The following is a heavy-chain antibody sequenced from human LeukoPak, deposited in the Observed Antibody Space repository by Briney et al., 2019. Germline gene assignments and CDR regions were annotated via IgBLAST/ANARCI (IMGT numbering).Heavy chain of an antibody. V-gene: IGHV4-59*01. CDR1: GGSISSYY. J-gene: IGHJ3*02. CDR3: ARDYAFDI. CDR2: IYYIGNT. Sequence: SETLSLTCSVSGGSISSYYWSWIRQPPGKGLEWIGYIYYIGNTNYNPSLKSRVTISVDTSKNQFSLKLSSVTAADTAIYYCARDYAFDIWGQGTMVAVSS.